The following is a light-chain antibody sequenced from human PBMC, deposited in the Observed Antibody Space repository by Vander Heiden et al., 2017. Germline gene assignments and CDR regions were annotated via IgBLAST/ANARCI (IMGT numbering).Light chain of an antibody. Sequence: DIVMTQSPDSLAVSLGERATINCKSSQSVLYSSNNENYLAWYQQKPGQPPKLLIYWASTRESGVPDRFSGSGSGTDFTLTISSLQAEDVAVYYCQQYYSTPYTFGQGTILEIK. CDR3: QQYYSTPYT. V-gene: IGKV4-1*01. CDR2: WAS. J-gene: IGKJ2*01. CDR1: QSVLYSSNNENY.